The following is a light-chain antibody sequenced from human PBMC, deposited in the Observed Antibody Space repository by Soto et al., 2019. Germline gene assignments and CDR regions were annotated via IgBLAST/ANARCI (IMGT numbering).Light chain of an antibody. CDR3: CSYAGSYTPLYV. V-gene: IGLV2-11*01. J-gene: IGLJ1*01. CDR1: SSDVGDYNY. CDR2: DVS. Sequence: QSALTQPRSVSGSPEQSVTISCTRTSSDVGDYNYVSWYQQHPGKAPKLMIYDVSKRPSGVPDRFSGSKSGNTASLTIFGLQAEDEADYYCCSYAGSYTPLYVFGTGTKVTVL.